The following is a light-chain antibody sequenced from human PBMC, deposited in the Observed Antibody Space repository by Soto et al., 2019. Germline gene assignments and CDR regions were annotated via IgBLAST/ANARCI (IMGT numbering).Light chain of an antibody. Sequence: QSVLTQPASVSGSPGQSITISCTGTSSDVGSYNLVSWYQQHPGKAPKLMIYEGSKRPSGVSNRFSGSKSGNTASLTISGLQAEDETDYYCCSYASSNPYVFGTGTKVTVL. V-gene: IGLV2-23*01. CDR3: CSYASSNPYV. CDR1: SSDVGSYNL. CDR2: EGS. J-gene: IGLJ1*01.